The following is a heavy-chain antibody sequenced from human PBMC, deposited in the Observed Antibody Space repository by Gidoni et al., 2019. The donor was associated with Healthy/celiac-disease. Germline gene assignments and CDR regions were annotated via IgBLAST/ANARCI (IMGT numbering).Heavy chain of an antibody. J-gene: IGHJ4*02. CDR3: TRGYCSGGSCYAFDY. V-gene: IGHV3-49*04. CDR2: IRSKAYGGTT. D-gene: IGHD2-15*01. CDR1: GFTFGDYA. Sequence: EVQLVESGGGLVQPGRSLRLSCTASGFTFGDYAMSWVRQAPGKGLEWVGFIRSKAYGGTTEYAASVKGRFTISRDDSKSIAYLQMNSLKTEDTAVYYCTRGYCSGGSCYAFDYWGQGTLVTVSS.